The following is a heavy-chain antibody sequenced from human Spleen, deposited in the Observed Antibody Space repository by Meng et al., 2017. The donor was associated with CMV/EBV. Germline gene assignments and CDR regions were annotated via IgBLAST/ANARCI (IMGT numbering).Heavy chain of an antibody. V-gene: IGHV3-30*02. J-gene: IGHJ2*01. CDR3: AKEQTSSRRFLEGGPNFDL. Sequence: GSLRLSCQASGFTFSDYGMHWVRQAPGKGLEWVAFTRFDGRFTYYPDSVKGRFTISRDNSRNTLFLQMNSLRPDDTALYYCAKEQTSSRRFLEGGPNFDLWGRGTLVTVSS. CDR2: TRFDGRFT. CDR1: GFTFSDYG. D-gene: IGHD3-3*01.